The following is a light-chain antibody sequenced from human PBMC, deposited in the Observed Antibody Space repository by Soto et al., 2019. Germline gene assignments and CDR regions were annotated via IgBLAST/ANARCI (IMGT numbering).Light chain of an antibody. CDR2: DVS. J-gene: IGKJ5*01. CDR1: QSVSRN. CDR3: QQRSDWPLT. V-gene: IGKV3-11*01. Sequence: EIVLTQSPGTLSLSPGERATLSCRASQSVSRNLAWYQQKPGQAPRLLIYDVSNRASGIPARFSGSGSETDFTLTISSLEPEDFAVYYCQQRSDWPLTFGQGTRLEIK.